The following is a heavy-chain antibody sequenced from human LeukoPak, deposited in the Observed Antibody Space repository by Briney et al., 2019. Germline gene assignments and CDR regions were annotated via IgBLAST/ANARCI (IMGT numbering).Heavy chain of an antibody. Sequence: PGGSLRLSCVASGFTFSNYVMNWVRQAPGKGLECVSSISGSGTSTYYADSVKGRFTSSRDNSKNTLYLQMNSLRAEDTAVYFCAKDRSGSYSQGLDYWGQGTLVTVSS. CDR3: AKDRSGSYSQGLDY. CDR1: GFTFSNYV. V-gene: IGHV3-23*01. D-gene: IGHD1-26*01. CDR2: ISGSGTST. J-gene: IGHJ4*02.